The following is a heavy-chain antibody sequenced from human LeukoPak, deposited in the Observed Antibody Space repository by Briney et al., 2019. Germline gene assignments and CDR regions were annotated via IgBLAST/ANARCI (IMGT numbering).Heavy chain of an antibody. CDR3: ARDLGDIVVVPAYYGMDV. V-gene: IGHV3-33*01. CDR1: GFTFSSYG. CDR2: IWYDGSNK. J-gene: IGHJ6*02. Sequence: GGSLRLPCAASGFTFSSYGMHWVRQAPGKGLEWVAVIWYDGSNKYYADSVKGRFTISRDNSKNTLYLQMNSLRAEDTAVYYCARDLGDIVVVPAYYGMDVWGQGTTVTVSS. D-gene: IGHD2-2*01.